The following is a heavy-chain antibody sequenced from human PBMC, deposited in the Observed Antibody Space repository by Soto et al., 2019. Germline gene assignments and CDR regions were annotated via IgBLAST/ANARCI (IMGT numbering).Heavy chain of an antibody. V-gene: IGHV4-34*01. Sequence: SETLSLTCAVYGGSFSGYYWSWIRQPPGKGLEWIGEINHSGSTNYNPSLKSRVTISVDTSKNQFSLKLSSVTAADTAVYYCAITYYDFWSELSEVQLDYWGQGTLVTVSS. D-gene: IGHD3-3*01. J-gene: IGHJ4*02. CDR1: GGSFSGYY. CDR3: AITYYDFWSELSEVQLDY. CDR2: INHSGST.